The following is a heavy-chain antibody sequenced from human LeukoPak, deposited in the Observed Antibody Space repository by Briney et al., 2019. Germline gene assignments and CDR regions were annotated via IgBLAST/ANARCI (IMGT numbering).Heavy chain of an antibody. CDR1: GFTFRSYA. D-gene: IGHD3-10*01. Sequence: GGSLRLSCGTSGFTFRSYAMSWVRQAPGKGLDWVSGISGTGGSTYYADSVEGRFTVSRDNSKNTLYLQMNSLRVEDTAVYYCAKDSTDLLWFGELSIGGMDVWGQGTTVTVSS. CDR2: ISGTGGST. V-gene: IGHV3-23*01. J-gene: IGHJ6*02. CDR3: AKDSTDLLWFGELSIGGMDV.